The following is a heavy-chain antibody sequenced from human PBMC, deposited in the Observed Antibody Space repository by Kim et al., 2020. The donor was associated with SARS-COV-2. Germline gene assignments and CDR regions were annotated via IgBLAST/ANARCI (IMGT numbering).Heavy chain of an antibody. CDR2: IGTAGDT. Sequence: GGSLRLSCAASGFTFSSYDMHWVRQATGKGLEWVSAIGTAGDTYYPGSVKGRFTISRENAKNSLYLQMNSLRAGDTAMYYCARGPAAMPLYYGMDVWGQGTTVTVSS. D-gene: IGHD2-2*01. CDR3: ARGPAAMPLYYGMDV. CDR1: GFTFSSYD. V-gene: IGHV3-13*04. J-gene: IGHJ6*02.